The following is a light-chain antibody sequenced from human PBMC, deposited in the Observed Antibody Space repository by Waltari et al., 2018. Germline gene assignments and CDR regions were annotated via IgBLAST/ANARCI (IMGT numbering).Light chain of an antibody. CDR3: QQYDNWPPT. J-gene: IGKJ4*01. V-gene: IGKV3-15*01. Sequence: EVVMTQSPAMASVSPGERAALFCRASQSVKSNVAWYQQKPGQAPRLLLYGASTRATGVPVRFSGSVSGTEFTLTISSLQSEDFAVYYCQQYDNWPPTFGGGAKVEIK. CDR1: QSVKSN. CDR2: GAS.